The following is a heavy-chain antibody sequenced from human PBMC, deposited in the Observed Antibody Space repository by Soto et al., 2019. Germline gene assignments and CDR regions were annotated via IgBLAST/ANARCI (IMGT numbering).Heavy chain of an antibody. CDR3: ARAGGITMIVVALSDTFDI. Sequence: PSETLSLTCTVSGGSVSSGSYYWSWIRQPPGKGLEWIGYIYYSGGTNYNPSLKSRVTISVDTSKNQFSLKLSSVTAADTAVYYCARAGGITMIVVALSDTFDIWGQGTMVTVSS. CDR1: GGSVSSGSYY. D-gene: IGHD3-22*01. CDR2: IYYSGGT. J-gene: IGHJ3*02. V-gene: IGHV4-61*01.